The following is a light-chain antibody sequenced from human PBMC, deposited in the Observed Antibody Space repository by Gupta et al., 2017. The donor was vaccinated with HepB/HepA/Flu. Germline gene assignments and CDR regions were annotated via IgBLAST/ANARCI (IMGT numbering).Light chain of an antibody. CDR1: QYLLFSDGNTF. CDR2: RGS. CDR3: EQVKHCPIS. Sequence: DAVSTQSPLSLPVTLGQSASISCRSSQYLLFSDGNTFLHWYQQRPGQAPKRLIYRGSNRDSGVPDRFSGSGSGTDFTLKISRVEAEDFGVYYCEQVKHCPISFGRGTKVEIK. V-gene: IGKV2-30*01. J-gene: IGKJ4*01.